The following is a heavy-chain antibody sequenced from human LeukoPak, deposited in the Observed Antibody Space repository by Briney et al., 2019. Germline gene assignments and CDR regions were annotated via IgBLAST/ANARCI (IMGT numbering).Heavy chain of an antibody. V-gene: IGHV3-33*01. CDR2: IWYDGSDS. CDR1: GFTFSGHG. CDR3: ARDMDTTGYYSWFDP. Sequence: GGSLRLSCAASGFTFSGHGMHWVRQAPGKGLEWGAVIWYDGSDSRSADSVKGRFTISRDNTKNTLYLQMNSLRAEDTAVYYCARDMDTTGYYSWFDPWGQGTLVTVSS. J-gene: IGHJ5*02. D-gene: IGHD3-9*01.